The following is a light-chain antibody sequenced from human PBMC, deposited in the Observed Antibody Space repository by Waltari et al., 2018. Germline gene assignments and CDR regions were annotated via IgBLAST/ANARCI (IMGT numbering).Light chain of an antibody. J-gene: IGKJ2*01. CDR1: QSVSSY. CDR3: LQSSNWYT. CDR2: GAS. V-gene: IGKV3-11*01. Sequence: LACRARQSVSSYLAWYQLKPGQAPRLLIYGASNRATGIPARFSGSASGTDFTLTINSLEPEDFAVYYCLQSSNWYTFGQGTKLEIK.